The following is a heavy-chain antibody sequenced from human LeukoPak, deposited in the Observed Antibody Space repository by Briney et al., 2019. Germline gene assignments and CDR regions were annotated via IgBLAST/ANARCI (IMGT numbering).Heavy chain of an antibody. Sequence: GGSLRLSCATSGFTVSSNYMSWVRQAPGKGLEWVSVIYSGGSTYYADSVKGRFTISRDNSKNTLYLQMNSLRAEDTAVYYCASYYYDSSGYFDYWGQGTLVTVSS. D-gene: IGHD3-22*01. CDR1: GFTVSSNY. J-gene: IGHJ4*02. V-gene: IGHV3-66*01. CDR3: ASYYYDSSGYFDY. CDR2: IYSGGST.